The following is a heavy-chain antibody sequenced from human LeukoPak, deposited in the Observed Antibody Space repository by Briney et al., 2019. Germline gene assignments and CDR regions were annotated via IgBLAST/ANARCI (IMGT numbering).Heavy chain of an antibody. Sequence: GGSLRLSCAASGFTFSNYAMHWVRQTPGKGLEYVSAISSNGGSTYCANSVKGRFTVSRDNSKNTLYLQMGSLRAEDMAVYYCARETVGLDYWGQGTLVTVSP. D-gene: IGHD4-23*01. CDR3: ARETVGLDY. CDR1: GFTFSNYA. CDR2: ISSNGGST. V-gene: IGHV3-64*01. J-gene: IGHJ4*02.